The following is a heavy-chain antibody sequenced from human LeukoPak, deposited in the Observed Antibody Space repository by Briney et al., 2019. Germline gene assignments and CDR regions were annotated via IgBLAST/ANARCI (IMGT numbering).Heavy chain of an antibody. CDR1: GGSFSGYY. CDR3: ARTNQQLDAFDI. D-gene: IGHD6-13*01. Sequence: SETLSLTCAVYGGSFSGYYWSWIRQPPGKGLEWIGEINHSGSTNYNPSLKSRVTISVDTSKNQFSLKLSSVTAADTAVYYCARTNQQLDAFDIWGQGTMVTVSS. V-gene: IGHV4-34*01. J-gene: IGHJ3*02. CDR2: INHSGST.